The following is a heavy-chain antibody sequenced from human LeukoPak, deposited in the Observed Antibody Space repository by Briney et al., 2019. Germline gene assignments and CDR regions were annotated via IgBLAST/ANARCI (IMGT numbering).Heavy chain of an antibody. CDR3: ARDRGYNTFDY. J-gene: IGHJ4*02. CDR2: INQDGSVK. D-gene: IGHD3-10*01. Sequence: GGSLRLSCAASGFTFSSYSMNWVRQAPGKGLEWLGNINQDGSVKNYVGSVKGRFTFSRDNAKTSLYLQMNSLRVEDTAVYYCARDRGYNTFDYWGQGTLVTVSS. CDR1: GFTFSSYS. V-gene: IGHV3-7*01.